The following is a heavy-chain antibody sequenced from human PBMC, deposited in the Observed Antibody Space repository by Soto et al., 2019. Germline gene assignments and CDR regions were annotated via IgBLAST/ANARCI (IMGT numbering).Heavy chain of an antibody. CDR3: TTGIVVVIPSGMDV. CDR2: IKSKTDGGTT. Sequence: GGSLRLSCAASGFTFSSYSINWVRQAPAKGMEWVGRIKSKTDGGTTDYAAPVKGRFTISRDDSKNSLYLQMNSLKTEDTAVYYCTTGIVVVIPSGMDVSGQGTTVTVSS. CDR1: GFTFSSYS. D-gene: IGHD3-22*01. V-gene: IGHV3-15*01. J-gene: IGHJ6*02.